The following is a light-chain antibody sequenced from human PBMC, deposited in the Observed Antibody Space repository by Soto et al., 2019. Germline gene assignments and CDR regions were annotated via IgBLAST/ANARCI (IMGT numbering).Light chain of an antibody. CDR2: AAS. Sequence: EIVLTQSPGTLSLSPGERATLSCRASQSVSVNSLAWYQQKGGQAPRLLIYAASTRATGVPDRFSGTGSVTDFDLTISRLETDDSAVYYGQQYGGSPCTFGPGTKVHI. CDR3: QQYGGSPCT. J-gene: IGKJ3*01. V-gene: IGKV3-20*01. CDR1: QSVSVNS.